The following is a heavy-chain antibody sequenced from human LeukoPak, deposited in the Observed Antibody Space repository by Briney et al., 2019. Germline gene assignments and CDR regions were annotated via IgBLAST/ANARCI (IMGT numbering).Heavy chain of an antibody. J-gene: IGHJ3*02. CDR3: ARDPGFSAFDI. Sequence: SGGSLRLSCAASGFTFSSYAMSWVRQAPGKGLELVASTNQDGSEKYHVDSVKGRFTISRDNDKNSLYLQMNSLRAEDTAVYYCARDPGFSAFDIWGQGAVVTVSS. V-gene: IGHV3-7*01. CDR2: TNQDGSEK. CDR1: GFTFSSYA.